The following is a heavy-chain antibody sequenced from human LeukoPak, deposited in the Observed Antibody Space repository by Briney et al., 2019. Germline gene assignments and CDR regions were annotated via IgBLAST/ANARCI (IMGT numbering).Heavy chain of an antibody. J-gene: IGHJ4*02. V-gene: IGHV1-69*06. CDR3: ASSGGRIAAYFDY. CDR2: IIPIFGTA. D-gene: IGHD6-13*01. Sequence: SVKVSCKASGGTFSSYAISWVRQAPGQGLEWMGGIIPIFGTANYAQKFQGRVTITADKFTSTAYMELSSLRSEDTAVYYCASSGGRIAAYFDYWGQGTLVTVSS. CDR1: GGTFSSYA.